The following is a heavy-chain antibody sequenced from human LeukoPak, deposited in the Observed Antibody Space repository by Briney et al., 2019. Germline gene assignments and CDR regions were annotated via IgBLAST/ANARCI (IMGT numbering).Heavy chain of an antibody. Sequence: ASVKVSCKASGYTFTSYDINWVRQATGQGLEWMGWMNPNSGNTGYAQKFQGRVTMTRNTSISTAYMELSSLRSEDTAVYYCARDYPLWGVINVHFDYWGQGTLVTVSS. V-gene: IGHV1-8*01. CDR3: ARDYPLWGVINVHFDY. J-gene: IGHJ4*02. CDR1: GYTFTSYD. CDR2: MNPNSGNT. D-gene: IGHD3-16*02.